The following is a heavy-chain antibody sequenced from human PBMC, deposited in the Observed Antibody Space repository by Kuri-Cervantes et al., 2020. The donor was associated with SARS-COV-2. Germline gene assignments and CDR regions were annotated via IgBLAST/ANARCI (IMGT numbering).Heavy chain of an antibody. CDR1: GFTFSNYW. CDR3: ARTGLPGWYYYYGMDV. D-gene: IGHD2-15*01. J-gene: IGHJ6*02. Sequence: GGSLRLSCAASGFTFSNYWMRWVRQAPGKGLEWVSYISSSGSTIYYADSVKGRFTISRDNAKNSLYLQMNSLRAEDTAVYYCARTGLPGWYYYYGMDVWGQGTTVTVSS. CDR2: ISSSGSTI. V-gene: IGHV3-11*01.